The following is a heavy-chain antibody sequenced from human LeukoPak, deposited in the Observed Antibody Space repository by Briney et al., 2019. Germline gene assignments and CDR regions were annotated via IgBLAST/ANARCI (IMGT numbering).Heavy chain of an antibody. CDR2: LHADGVEQ. CDR3: ARGGYSFDY. CDR1: GFSLSGYW. J-gene: IGHJ4*02. V-gene: IGHV3-7*01. D-gene: IGHD5-18*01. Sequence: GGSLRLSCAASGFSLSGYWMTWVRQAPGKGLEWVARLHADGVEQNYVDSVTGRFTMSRDKAKNSLDLQMNRLRVEDTAVYYCARGGYSFDYLGQGTLVAVSS.